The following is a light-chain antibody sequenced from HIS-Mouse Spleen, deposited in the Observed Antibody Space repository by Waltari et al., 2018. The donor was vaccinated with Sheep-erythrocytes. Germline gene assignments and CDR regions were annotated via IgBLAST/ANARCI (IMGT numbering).Light chain of an antibody. J-gene: IGLJ1*01. CDR1: SSDVGGYNY. Sequence: QPALTQPPSASGSPGQSVTISCTGTSSDVGGYNYVSWYQQHPGKAPKLMIYEVSKRPSRVPDRFSGSKSGNTASLTVSGLQAEDEADYYCSSYAGSNNYVFGTGTKVTVL. CDR2: EVS. CDR3: SSYAGSNNYV. V-gene: IGLV2-8*01.